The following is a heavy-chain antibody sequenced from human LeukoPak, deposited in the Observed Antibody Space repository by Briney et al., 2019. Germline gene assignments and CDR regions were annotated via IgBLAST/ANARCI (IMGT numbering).Heavy chain of an antibody. J-gene: IGHJ4*02. V-gene: IGHV4-4*07. CDR2: IYTSGST. Sequence: PSETLSLTCTVSGGSISSYYWSWIRQPAGKGLEWIGRIYTSGSTNYNPPLKSRVTMSVDTSKNQFSLKLSSVTAADTAVYYCARGTRYCTNGVCYHPPFDYWGQGTLVTVSS. CDR3: ARGTRYCTNGVCYHPPFDY. CDR1: GGSISSYY. D-gene: IGHD2-8*01.